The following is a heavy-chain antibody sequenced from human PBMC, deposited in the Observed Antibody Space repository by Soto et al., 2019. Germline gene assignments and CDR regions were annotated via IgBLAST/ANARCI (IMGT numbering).Heavy chain of an antibody. V-gene: IGHV1-3*01. D-gene: IGHD1-1*01. J-gene: IGHJ6*02. Sequence: ASVKVSCKASGYTFTSYAMHWVRQAPGQRLEWMGWINAGNGNTKYSQKFQGRVTITRDTSASTAYMELSSLRSEDTAVYYCAGKLEPNYYYYYGMDVWGQGTTVTVSS. CDR2: INAGNGNT. CDR3: AGKLEPNYYYYYGMDV. CDR1: GYTFTSYA.